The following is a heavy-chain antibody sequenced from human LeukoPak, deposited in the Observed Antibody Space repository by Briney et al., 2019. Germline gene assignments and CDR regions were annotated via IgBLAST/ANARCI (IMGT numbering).Heavy chain of an antibody. Sequence: GGSLRLSCAASGFTFSSAWLTWVRQPPGKGLEWVGHIKSRSDGGSTDYSAAVKGRFTVSRDGSRNMVHLQMNSLKTEDSAVYYCATEFYNNGYNFWGQGTPVTVSS. CDR1: GFTFSSAW. J-gene: IGHJ4*02. D-gene: IGHD5-24*01. CDR2: IKSRSDGGST. CDR3: ATEFYNNGYNF. V-gene: IGHV3-15*01.